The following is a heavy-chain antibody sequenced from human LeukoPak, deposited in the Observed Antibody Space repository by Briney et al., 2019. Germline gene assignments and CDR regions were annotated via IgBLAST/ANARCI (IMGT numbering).Heavy chain of an antibody. V-gene: IGHV1-2*02. CDR1: GYTFTGYY. CDR2: INPNSGGT. Sequence: ASVKVSCKASGYTFTGYYMHWVRQAPGQGLEWMGWINPNSGGTNYAQKFQGRVTMTRDTSISTAYMELNRLGSDDTAVYYCARVMNREGTNYWGQGTLVTVSS. J-gene: IGHJ4*02. CDR3: ARVMNREGTNY. D-gene: IGHD1/OR15-1a*01.